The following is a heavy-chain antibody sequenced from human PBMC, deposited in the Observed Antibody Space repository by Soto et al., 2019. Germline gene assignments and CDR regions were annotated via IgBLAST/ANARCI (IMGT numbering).Heavy chain of an antibody. Sequence: ASVKVSCKASGYTFTGCYIHWVRQAPGQGLEWMGWINPNSGGTNYAQKFQGRVTMTRDTSISTAYMELSRLRSDDTAVYYCAREKYYYDSSGYSGWFDPWGQGTLVTVSS. CDR2: INPNSGGT. CDR1: GYTFTGCY. J-gene: IGHJ5*02. CDR3: AREKYYYDSSGYSGWFDP. V-gene: IGHV1-2*02. D-gene: IGHD3-22*01.